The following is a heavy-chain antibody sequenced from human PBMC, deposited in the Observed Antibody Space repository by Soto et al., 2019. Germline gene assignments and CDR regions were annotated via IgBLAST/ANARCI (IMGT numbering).Heavy chain of an antibody. V-gene: IGHV3-33*01. D-gene: IGHD6-13*01. J-gene: IGHJ4*02. CDR1: GFTFSNYG. CDR2: IWYDASKT. Sequence: QVQLVESGGGVVQPGRSLRLSCAASGFTFSNYGMHWVRQAPGKGLEWVAVIWYDASKTYYADSVKGRFTISRDNSKNTLYLQMNSLRPEDTAVYYCARPPTSAGGTYFDYWGQGTLVTVSS. CDR3: ARPPTSAGGTYFDY.